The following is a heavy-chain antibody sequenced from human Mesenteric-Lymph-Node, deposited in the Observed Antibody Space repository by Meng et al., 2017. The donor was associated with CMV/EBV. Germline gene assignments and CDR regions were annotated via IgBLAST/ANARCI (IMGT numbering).Heavy chain of an antibody. V-gene: IGHV4-39*02. J-gene: IGHJ3*02. CDR3: ARPVYSGYGDAFDI. D-gene: IGHD5-12*01. CDR2: VYYTGTT. CDR1: GGSISGSDYY. Sequence: SETLSLTCIVSGGSISGSDYYWGWIRQPPGKGLEWIGSVYYTGTTHYNPSLKSRVIISVDTSKNHLSLKVKSVTATDTAVYYCARPVYSGYGDAFDIWGQGTMVTVSS.